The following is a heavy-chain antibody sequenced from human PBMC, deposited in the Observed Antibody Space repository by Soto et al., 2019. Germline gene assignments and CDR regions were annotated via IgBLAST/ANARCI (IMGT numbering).Heavy chain of an antibody. CDR2: IYYSGST. CDR3: AREGFYYDSSVLVS. D-gene: IGHD3-22*01. Sequence: SETLSLTCTVSGGSVSSGSYYWSWIRQPPGKGLEWIGYIYYSGSTNYNPSLKSRVTISVDTSKNQFSLKLSSVTAADTAVYYWAREGFYYDSSVLVSWAKGTRDTVPP. V-gene: IGHV4-61*01. CDR1: GGSVSSGSYY. J-gene: IGHJ5*02.